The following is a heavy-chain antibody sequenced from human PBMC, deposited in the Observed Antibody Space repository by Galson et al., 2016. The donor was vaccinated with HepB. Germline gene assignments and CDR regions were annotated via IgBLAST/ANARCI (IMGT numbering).Heavy chain of an antibody. CDR2: INPNNVGT. Sequence: SVKVSCTASEYTFNGYYIHWVRKAPGQGLERICCINPNNVGTTYAQTFQGWVTMTRDTSIGTAYMELSRLRSDDTAVYYCARDYYGGMDFWGQGTTVTVSS. CDR3: ARDYYGGMDF. V-gene: IGHV1-2*04. J-gene: IGHJ6*02. CDR1: EYTFNGYY.